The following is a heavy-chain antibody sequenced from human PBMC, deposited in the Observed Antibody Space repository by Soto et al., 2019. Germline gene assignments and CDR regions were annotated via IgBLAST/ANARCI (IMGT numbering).Heavy chain of an antibody. CDR3: ARHLYSNYRPSYYYYYYMDV. CDR2: IYYSGST. Sequence: SETLSLTCTVSGGSISSSSYYWGWIRQPPGKGLEWIGSIYYSGSTYYNPSLKSRVTISVDTSKNQFSLKLSSVTAADTAVYYCARHLYSNYRPSYYYYYYMDVWGKGTTVTVSS. CDR1: GGSISSSSYY. J-gene: IGHJ6*03. D-gene: IGHD4-4*01. V-gene: IGHV4-39*01.